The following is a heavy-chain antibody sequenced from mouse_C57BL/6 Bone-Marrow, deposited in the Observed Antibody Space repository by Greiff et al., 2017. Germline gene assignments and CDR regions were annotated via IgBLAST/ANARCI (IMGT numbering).Heavy chain of an antibody. CDR2: IDPETGGT. J-gene: IGHJ4*01. Sequence: QVQLQQSGAELVRPGASVTLSCKASGYTFTDYEMHWVKQTPVHGLEWIGAIDPETGGTAYNQKFKGKAILTADKSSSTAYMELRSLTSEDSAVYYFTRWDYVSSSRAMDYWGQGTSVTVSS. CDR1: GYTFTDYE. V-gene: IGHV1-15*01. D-gene: IGHD1-1*01. CDR3: TRWDYVSSSRAMDY.